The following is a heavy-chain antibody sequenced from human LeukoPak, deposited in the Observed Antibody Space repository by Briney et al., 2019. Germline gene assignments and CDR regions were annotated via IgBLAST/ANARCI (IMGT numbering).Heavy chain of an antibody. CDR2: ISGSSSDI. CDR1: GLTFSRYS. V-gene: IGHV3-21*01. CDR3: ARGTNGMDV. Sequence: GGSLRLSCAASGLTFSRYSMNWVRQAPGKGLEWVSCISGSSSDIYYADSVKGRFTISRDNAKNSVYLQMNSLRAEDTAVYYCARGTNGMDVWGQGTTVTVSS. D-gene: IGHD1-14*01. J-gene: IGHJ6*02.